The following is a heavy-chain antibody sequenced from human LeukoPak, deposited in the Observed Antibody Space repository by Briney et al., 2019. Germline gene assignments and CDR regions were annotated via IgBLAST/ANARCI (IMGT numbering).Heavy chain of an antibody. D-gene: IGHD2-21*01. CDR3: ARIVVEDYYGMDV. Sequence: ASVKVSCKASGYTFTSYYMHWVRQAPGQGLEWMGIINPSAGSTSYAQKFQGRVTMTRDTSTSTVYMELSSLRSEDTAVYYCARIVVEDYYGMDVWGQGTTVTVSS. CDR1: GYTFTSYY. J-gene: IGHJ6*02. CDR2: INPSAGST. V-gene: IGHV1-46*01.